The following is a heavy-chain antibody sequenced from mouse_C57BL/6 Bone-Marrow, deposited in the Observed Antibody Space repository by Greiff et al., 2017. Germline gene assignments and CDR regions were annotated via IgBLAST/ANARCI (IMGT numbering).Heavy chain of an antibody. CDR2: IDPENGDT. Sequence: EVQLMESGAELVRPGASVKLSCTASGFNIKDDYMHWVKQRPEQGLEWIGWIDPENGDTEYASKFQGKATITADTSSNTAYLQLSSLTSEDTAVYYCTHYYYGAYYFDYWGQGTTLTVSS. CDR3: THYYYGAYYFDY. J-gene: IGHJ2*01. D-gene: IGHD1-1*01. V-gene: IGHV14-4*01. CDR1: GFNIKDDY.